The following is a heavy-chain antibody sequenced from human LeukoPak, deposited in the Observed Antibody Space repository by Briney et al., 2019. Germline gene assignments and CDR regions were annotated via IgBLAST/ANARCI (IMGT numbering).Heavy chain of an antibody. V-gene: IGHV7-4-1*02. Sequence: ASVKVSCKASGYTFTSYDINWVRQAPGQGLEWMGWINTKTGNPTYAQGFTGRFVFSLDTSVSTAYLQISSLKAEDTAVYYCARGYSYGSPSEAYYFGYWGQGTLVTVSS. D-gene: IGHD5-18*01. J-gene: IGHJ4*02. CDR1: GYTFTSYD. CDR3: ARGYSYGSPSEAYYFGY. CDR2: INTKTGNP.